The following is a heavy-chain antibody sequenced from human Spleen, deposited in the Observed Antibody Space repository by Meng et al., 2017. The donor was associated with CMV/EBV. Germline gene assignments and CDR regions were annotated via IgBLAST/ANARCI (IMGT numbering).Heavy chain of an antibody. J-gene: IGHJ3*02. V-gene: IGHV3-30*02. Sequence: GGSLRLSCAASGFTFSSHGMHWVRQAPGKGLEWVAFIRYDGSHKYYVDSVKGRFTISRDNSKNTLYLQMNSLRLEDAAVYYCAKDAGEAAADRGNAFDIWGQGTMVTVSS. CDR3: AKDAGEAAADRGNAFDI. CDR2: IRYDGSHK. CDR1: GFTFSSHG. D-gene: IGHD6-13*01.